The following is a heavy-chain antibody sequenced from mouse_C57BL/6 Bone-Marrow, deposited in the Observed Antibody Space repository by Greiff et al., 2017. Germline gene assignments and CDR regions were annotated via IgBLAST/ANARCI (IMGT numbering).Heavy chain of an antibody. J-gene: IGHJ2*01. CDR2: IYPTSGRT. CDR1: GYTFTSYW. CDR3: ARSGPLGRSFDY. D-gene: IGHD4-1*01. V-gene: IGHV1-55*01. Sequence: VQLQQPGAELVKPGASVKMSCKASGYTFTSYWITWVKQRPGQGLEWIGDIYPTSGRTNYNEKFKSKAILTVATSSNTAYMQLSSLTSEASAVFYCARSGPLGRSFDYWGQGTTLTVSS.